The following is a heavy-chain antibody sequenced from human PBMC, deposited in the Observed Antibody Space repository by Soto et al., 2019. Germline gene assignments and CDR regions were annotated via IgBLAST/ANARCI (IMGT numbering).Heavy chain of an antibody. D-gene: IGHD6-13*01. V-gene: IGHV3-23*01. CDR2: ISGSGGST. J-gene: IGHJ5*02. Sequence: EVQLLESGGGLVQPGGSLRLSCAASGFTFSSYAMSWVRQAPGKGLEWVSAISGSGGSTYYADSVKGRFTISRDNSKNTLYVQLNGLRVEDTAVYYCAKFKAASTTVGPFDPWVQGTLVTVSS. CDR3: AKFKAASTTVGPFDP. CDR1: GFTFSSYA.